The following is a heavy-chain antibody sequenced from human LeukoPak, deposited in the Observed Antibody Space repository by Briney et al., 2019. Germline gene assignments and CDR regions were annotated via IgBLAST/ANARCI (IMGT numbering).Heavy chain of an antibody. D-gene: IGHD2-15*01. CDR2: INHSGST. CDR3: ARVVVVPYYYYGMDV. CDR1: GGSFSGYY. Sequence: SETLSLTCAVYGGSFSGYYWSWIRQPPGKGLEWIGEINHSGSTNYNPSLKSRATISVDTSKNQFSLELSSVTAADTAVYYCARVVVVPYYYYGMDVWGKGTTVTVSS. J-gene: IGHJ6*04. V-gene: IGHV4-34*01.